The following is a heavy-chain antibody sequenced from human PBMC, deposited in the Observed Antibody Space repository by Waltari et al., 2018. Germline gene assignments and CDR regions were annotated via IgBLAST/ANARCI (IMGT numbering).Heavy chain of an antibody. CDR3: ARGPAYYFDY. Sequence: EVQLLESGGGLVQPGGSLTLSCAASGITFSSYTMRWVRQAPGKWLGWVATISASGGTCYADSVKGRFTVSRDSSKNTLSLQMNSLRAEDTAVYYCARGPAYYFDYWDQGTLVTVSS. J-gene: IGHJ4*02. CDR1: GITFSSYT. V-gene: IGHV3-23*01. CDR2: ISASGGT.